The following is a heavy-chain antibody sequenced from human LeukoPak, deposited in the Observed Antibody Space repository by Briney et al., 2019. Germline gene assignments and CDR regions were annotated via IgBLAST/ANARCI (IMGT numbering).Heavy chain of an antibody. Sequence: GESLKISCKASGYTFTNYWIGWVRQMPGKGLEWMGIVYPGDSDTRYSPSFRGQVIISADKSISTAYLQWSSLKASDTAMYYCARCLIGDDFWSGGTLQFDPWGQGTLVTVSS. J-gene: IGHJ5*02. V-gene: IGHV5-51*01. CDR3: ARCLIGDDFWSGGTLQFDP. D-gene: IGHD3-3*01. CDR1: GYTFTNYW. CDR2: VYPGDSDT.